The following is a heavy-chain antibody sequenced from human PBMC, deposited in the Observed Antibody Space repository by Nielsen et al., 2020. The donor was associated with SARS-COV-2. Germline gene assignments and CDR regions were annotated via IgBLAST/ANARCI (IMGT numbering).Heavy chain of an antibody. J-gene: IGHJ4*02. V-gene: IGHV4-4*02. D-gene: IGHD4-11*01. CDR3: ARMIGYSTSSDS. CDR1: GDSISSQTW. CDR2: IYHGGST. Sequence: SETLSLTCGVFGDSISSQTWWSWVRQPPGMGLEWIGQIYHGGSTNYNPSLRSRVAISVDKSNNQFSLKLTSLTAADTAVYYCARMIGYSTSSDSWGQGILVTVSS.